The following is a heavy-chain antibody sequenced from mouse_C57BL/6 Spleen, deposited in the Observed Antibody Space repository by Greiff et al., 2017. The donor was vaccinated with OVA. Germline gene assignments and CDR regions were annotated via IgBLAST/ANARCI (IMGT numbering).Heavy chain of an antibody. V-gene: IGHV1-82*01. J-gene: IGHJ3*01. Sequence: VHLVESGPELVKPGASVKISCKASGYAFSSSWMNWVKQRPGKGLEWIGRIYPGDGDTNYNGKFKGKATLTADKSSSTAYMQLSSLTSEDSAVYFCARKGAHSNLAYWGQGTLVTVSA. CDR3: ARKGAHSNLAY. D-gene: IGHD2-5*01. CDR2: IYPGDGDT. CDR1: GYAFSSSW.